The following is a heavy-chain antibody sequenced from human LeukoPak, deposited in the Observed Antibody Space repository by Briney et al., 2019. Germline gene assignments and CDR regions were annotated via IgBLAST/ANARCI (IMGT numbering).Heavy chain of an antibody. CDR3: ARDGGYSNCSSTRCQLGYCSGGSHPRCGMDV. J-gene: IGHJ6*02. D-gene: IGHD2-15*01. CDR1: GYTFTGYY. V-gene: IGHV1-2*04. CDR2: INPNSGGT. Sequence: ASVKVSCKASGYTFTGYYMHWVRQAPGQGLEWMGWINPNSGGTNYAQKFQGWVTMTRDTSISTAYMELSRLRSDDTAVYYCARDGGYSNCSSTRCQLGYCSGGSHPRCGMDVWGQGTTVTVSS.